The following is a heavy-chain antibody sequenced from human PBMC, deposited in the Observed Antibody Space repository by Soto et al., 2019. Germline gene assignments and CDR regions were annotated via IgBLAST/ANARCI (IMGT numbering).Heavy chain of an antibody. CDR3: ARDDYSNYDAFDI. V-gene: IGHV3-53*01. CDR2: IYSGGST. CDR1: GFTVSSNY. J-gene: IGHJ3*02. Sequence: PGGSLRLSCAASGFTVSSNYMIWVRQAPGKGLEWVSVIYSGGSTYYADSVKGRFTISRDNSKNTLYLQMNSLRAEDTAVYYCARDDYSNYDAFDIWGQGTMVTVSS. D-gene: IGHD4-4*01.